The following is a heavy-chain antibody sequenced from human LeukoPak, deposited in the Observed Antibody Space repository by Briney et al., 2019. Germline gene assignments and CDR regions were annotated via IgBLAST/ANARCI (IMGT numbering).Heavy chain of an antibody. J-gene: IGHJ4*02. CDR2: ISISGTTI. D-gene: IGHD5-18*01. CDR3: ARGGGYSYGSFDY. CDR1: GFTFSDYE. Sequence: GGSLRLSCAASGFTFSDYEMNWVRQAPGKGLEWLSHISISGTTIHYADSVKGRFTISRDNAKNSVYLQMNSLRAEDTAVYYCARGGGYSYGSFDYWGQGTLVTVSS. V-gene: IGHV3-48*03.